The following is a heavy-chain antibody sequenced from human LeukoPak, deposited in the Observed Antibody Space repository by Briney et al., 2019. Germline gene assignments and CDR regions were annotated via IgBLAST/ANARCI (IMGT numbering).Heavy chain of an antibody. D-gene: IGHD3-22*01. J-gene: IGHJ4*02. Sequence: GGSLRLSCAASGFTFSGSAMHWVRQASGKGLEWVGRIRSKANSYATAYAASVKGRFTISRDDSKNTAYLQMNSLKTEDTAVYYCARYRQWLSPFDYWGQGTLVTVSS. V-gene: IGHV3-73*01. CDR1: GFTFSGSA. CDR2: IRSKANSYAT. CDR3: ARYRQWLSPFDY.